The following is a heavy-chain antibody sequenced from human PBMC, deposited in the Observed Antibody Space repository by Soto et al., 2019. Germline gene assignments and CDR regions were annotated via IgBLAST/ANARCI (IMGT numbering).Heavy chain of an antibody. CDR1: GGSISSYY. CDR3: AREGSSSGWYSDAFDI. CDR2: IYTSGST. D-gene: IGHD6-19*01. Sequence: SETLSLTCTVSGGSISSYYWSWIRQPAGKGLEWIGRIYTSGSTNYNTSLKSRVTMSVGTSKNQFSLKLSSVTAADTAVYYCAREGSSSGWYSDAFDIWGQGTMVTVSS. J-gene: IGHJ3*02. V-gene: IGHV4-4*07.